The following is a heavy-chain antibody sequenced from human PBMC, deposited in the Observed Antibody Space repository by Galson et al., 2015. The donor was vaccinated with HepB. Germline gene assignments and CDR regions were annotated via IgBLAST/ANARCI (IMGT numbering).Heavy chain of an antibody. V-gene: IGHV1-69*13. J-gene: IGHJ4*02. CDR3: ARNRIVGATTGLYYFDY. D-gene: IGHD1-26*01. Sequence: SVKVSCKASGGTFSSYAISWVRQAPGQGLEWMGGIIPIFGTANYAQKFQGRVTITADESTSTAYMELSSLRSEDTAVYYCARNRIVGATTGLYYFDYWGQGTLVTVSS. CDR1: GGTFSSYA. CDR2: IIPIFGTA.